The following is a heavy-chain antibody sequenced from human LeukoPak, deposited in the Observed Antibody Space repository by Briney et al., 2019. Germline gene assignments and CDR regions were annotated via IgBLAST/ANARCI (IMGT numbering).Heavy chain of an antibody. CDR3: ARAEPGIAVAGGYYFDY. V-gene: IGHV4-59*01. D-gene: IGHD6-19*01. J-gene: IGHJ4*02. Sequence: PSETLSLTCTVSGGSISSYYWSWIRQPPGKGLEWIGYIYYSGSTNYNPSLKSRVTISVDTSKNQFSLKLSSVTAADTAVYYCARAEPGIAVAGGYYFDYWGQGTLVTVSS. CDR2: IYYSGST. CDR1: GGSISSYY.